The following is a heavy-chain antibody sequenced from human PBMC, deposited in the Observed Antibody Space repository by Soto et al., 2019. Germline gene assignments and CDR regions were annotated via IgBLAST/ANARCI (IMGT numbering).Heavy chain of an antibody. CDR3: ARRLYYGSSGCYWPGAFGI. CDR2: ISAYNGTT. CDR1: GYTFTSYG. J-gene: IGHJ3*02. D-gene: IGHD3-22*01. V-gene: IGHV1-18*04. Sequence: ASAKVSCKASGYTFTSYGISWVRQAPGQGLEWMGWISAYNGTTNYAQKLQGRVTMTTDTSTSTAYMELSSLRSDDTAVYYCARRLYYGSSGCYWPGAFGIRGQGTMVTVSS.